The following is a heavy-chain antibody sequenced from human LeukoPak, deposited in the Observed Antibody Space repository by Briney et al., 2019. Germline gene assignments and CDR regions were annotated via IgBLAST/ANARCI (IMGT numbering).Heavy chain of an antibody. V-gene: IGHV1-3*01. CDR1: GYTFTSYY. D-gene: IGHD6-13*01. Sequence: ASVKVSCKASGYTFTSYYMHWVRQAPGQRLEWMGWINAGNGNTKYSQKFQGRVTITRDTSASTAYMELSSLRSEDTAVYYCASSEGIAGGWFDPWGQGTLVTVSS. J-gene: IGHJ5*02. CDR2: INAGNGNT. CDR3: ASSEGIAGGWFDP.